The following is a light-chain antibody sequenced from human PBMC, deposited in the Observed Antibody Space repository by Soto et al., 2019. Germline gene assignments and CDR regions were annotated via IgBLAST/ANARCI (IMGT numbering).Light chain of an antibody. CDR3: QQYKSYSPRT. V-gene: IGKV1-5*03. CDR1: QSISSY. J-gene: IGKJ1*01. CDR2: KAS. Sequence: IQITQSPSSLSASVLDRVTITCRASQSISSYLNWYQQKPGKAPNLLIYKASSLESGVPSRFSGGGSGTEFTLTISDLQPDDFATYYCQQYKSYSPRTFGQGTKVDIK.